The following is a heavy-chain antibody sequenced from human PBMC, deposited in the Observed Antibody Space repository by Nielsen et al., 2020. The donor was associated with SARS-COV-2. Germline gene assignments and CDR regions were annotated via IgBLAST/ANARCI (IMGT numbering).Heavy chain of an antibody. CDR2: ITWDGDDT. Sequence: GESLKISCAASGFNFDDYTMHWVRQAPGKGLEWVSLITWDGDDTYYADSVKGRFTISRDNSKNSLYLQMSSLRNEDTALYYCAKGVSSSGWYYFDYWGQGALVTVSS. J-gene: IGHJ4*02. V-gene: IGHV3-43*01. CDR3: AKGVSSSGWYYFDY. CDR1: GFNFDDYT. D-gene: IGHD6-19*01.